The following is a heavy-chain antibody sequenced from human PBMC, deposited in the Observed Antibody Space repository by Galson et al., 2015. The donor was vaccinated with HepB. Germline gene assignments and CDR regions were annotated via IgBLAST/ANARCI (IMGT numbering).Heavy chain of an antibody. CDR2: IKQGGSEK. J-gene: IGHJ4*02. D-gene: IGHD2-21*01. CDR3: ASWGCIGDCYFDN. CDR1: GFTFSSYW. V-gene: IGHV3-7*01. Sequence: SLRLSCAASGFTFSSYWMSWVRQAPGKGLEWVANIKQGGSEKYYVDSVKGRFTISRDDAENSLFLQMNSLRAEDTAVYYCASWGCIGDCYFDNWGQGTLVTVSS.